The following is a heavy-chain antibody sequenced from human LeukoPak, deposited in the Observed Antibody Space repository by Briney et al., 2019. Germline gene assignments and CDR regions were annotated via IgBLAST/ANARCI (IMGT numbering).Heavy chain of an antibody. CDR2: TRNKVNSYTT. D-gene: IGHD2-15*01. Sequence: GGSLRLSCAASGFTLSDHYMDWVRQAPGKGLEWLGRTRNKVNSYTTEYAASVKVRFTISRDDSKNSLYLQMNSLKTEDTALYYCARSKSARDFDYWGQGTLVTVSS. V-gene: IGHV3-72*01. CDR3: ARSKSARDFDY. CDR1: GFTLSDHY. J-gene: IGHJ4*02.